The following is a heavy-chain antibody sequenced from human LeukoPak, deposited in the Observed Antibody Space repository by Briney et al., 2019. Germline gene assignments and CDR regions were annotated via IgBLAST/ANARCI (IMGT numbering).Heavy chain of an antibody. CDR1: GFTFSSYG. V-gene: IGHV3-30*18. CDR2: ISYDGSNK. J-gene: IGHJ4*02. CDR3: AKGSSGDY. Sequence: GGSLRLSCAASGFTFSSYGMHWVRQAPGKGLEWVAVISYDGSNKYYADSVKGRFTISRDNSKNTLYLQTNSLRAEDTAVYYCAKGSSGDYWGQGTLVTVSS. D-gene: IGHD6-6*01.